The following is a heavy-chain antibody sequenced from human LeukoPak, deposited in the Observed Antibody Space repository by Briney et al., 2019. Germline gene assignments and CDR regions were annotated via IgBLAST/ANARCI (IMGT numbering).Heavy chain of an antibody. V-gene: IGHV3-53*01. Sequence: PGGSLRLSCAASGFTVSRNYMSSVRQAPGKGLEWVSVIHSAGRTYYADSAKGRFTISRDNSKNTLYLQMNSLRAEDTAVYYCARDPLLGVDGPGYWGQGTLVTVSS. CDR2: IHSAGRT. CDR1: GFTVSRNY. J-gene: IGHJ4*02. D-gene: IGHD3-3*02. CDR3: ARDPLLGVDGPGY.